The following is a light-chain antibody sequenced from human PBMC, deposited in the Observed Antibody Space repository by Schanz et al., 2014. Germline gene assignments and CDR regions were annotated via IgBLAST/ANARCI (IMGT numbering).Light chain of an antibody. Sequence: QSALTQPASVSGSPGQSITISCTGTSSDVGNYNLVSWYQQHPGKAPKLMIYEGSRRPSGVSNRFSGSKSGNTASLTISGLQAEDESDYYCSSFTSTNTWVFGGGTKVTVL. CDR1: SSDVGNYNL. J-gene: IGLJ3*02. CDR2: EGS. V-gene: IGLV2-14*02. CDR3: SSFTSTNTWV.